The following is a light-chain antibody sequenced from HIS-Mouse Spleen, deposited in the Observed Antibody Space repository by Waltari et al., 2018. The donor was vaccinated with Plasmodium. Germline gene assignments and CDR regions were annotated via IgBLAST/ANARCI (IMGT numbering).Light chain of an antibody. CDR3: CSYAGSSTLV. J-gene: IGLJ3*02. Sequence: QSALTQPASVSGSPGQSITISCTGTSSDVGSYNLVSWYQQHPGKAPKRMSYEGSKRPSGCSNRFSGSKSGNTASLTISGLQAEDEADYYCCSYAGSSTLVFGGGTKLTVL. CDR1: SSDVGSYNL. CDR2: EGS. V-gene: IGLV2-23*01.